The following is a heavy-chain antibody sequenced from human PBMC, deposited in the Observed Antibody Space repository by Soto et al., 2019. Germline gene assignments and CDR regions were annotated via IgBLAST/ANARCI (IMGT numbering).Heavy chain of an antibody. J-gene: IGHJ5*02. Sequence: QITLKESGPTLVKPTQTLTLTCTFSGFSLSTSGVGVGWIRQPPGKALEWLALIYWNDVKRYSPSLKSRLTITKDTSKNQVVLTMTNMDPVDTATYYCAHQDCSGGSCYGADWFDPWGQGTLVTVSS. CDR2: IYWNDVK. CDR3: AHQDCSGGSCYGADWFDP. V-gene: IGHV2-5*01. CDR1: GFSLSTSGVG. D-gene: IGHD2-15*01.